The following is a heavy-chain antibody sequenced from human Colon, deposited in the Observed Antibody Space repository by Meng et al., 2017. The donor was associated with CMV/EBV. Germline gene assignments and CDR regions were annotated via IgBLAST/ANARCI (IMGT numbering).Heavy chain of an antibody. CDR1: CYTFTSYC. J-gene: IGHJ4*02. CDR2: ISCYNDRS. V-gene: IGHV1-18*01. CDR3: ARYHYFDSSGPLKVNLDY. D-gene: IGHD3-22*01. Sequence: ASVQVSSKASCYTFTSYCVSWVRQAPGQGLEWMGWISCYNDRSNYAQSLQGRVTITTDTSTNTAYMELRSLRSDDTAVYYCARYHYFDSSGPLKVNLDYWGQGTLVTVSS.